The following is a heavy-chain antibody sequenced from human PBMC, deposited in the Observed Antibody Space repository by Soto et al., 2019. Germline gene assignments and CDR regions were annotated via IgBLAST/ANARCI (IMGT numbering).Heavy chain of an antibody. V-gene: IGHV3-23*01. CDR1: GFTFSNYV. D-gene: IGHD6-19*01. CDR2: IRGSGDRT. CDR3: SIMAVADTVGGK. J-gene: IGHJ4*02. Sequence: EVQLLESGGGLVQPAGSLRLSCAASGFTFSNYVMSWVRQAPGKGLEWVSSIRGSGDRTYYADSVKGRFTISRDNSMNKLDLQMNSLRAEDTAVYYCSIMAVADTVGGKWGQGTLVTVSS.